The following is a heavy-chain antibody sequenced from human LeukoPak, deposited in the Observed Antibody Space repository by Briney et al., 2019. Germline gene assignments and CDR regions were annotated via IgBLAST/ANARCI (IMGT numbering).Heavy chain of an antibody. J-gene: IGHJ4*02. V-gene: IGHV4-34*01. CDR2: INHSGST. CDR3: ASGQYYDLWSGYYVD. Sequence: SETLSLTCAVYGGSFGGHYWSWIRQPPGKGLEWIGEINHSGSTNYNPSLESRVTISVDTSENHFSLKLSSVTAADTAVYYCASGQYYDLWSGYYVDWGQGTLVTVSA. CDR1: GGSFGGHY. D-gene: IGHD3-3*01.